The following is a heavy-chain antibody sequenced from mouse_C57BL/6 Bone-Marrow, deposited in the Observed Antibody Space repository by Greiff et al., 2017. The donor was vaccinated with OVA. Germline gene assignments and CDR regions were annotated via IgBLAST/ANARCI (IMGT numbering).Heavy chain of an antibody. CDR1: GFTFSSYA. Sequence: EVKLMESGGGLVKPGGSLKLSCAASGFTFSSYAMSWVRQTPEKRLEWVATISDGGSYTYYPDNVKGRFTISRDNAKNNLYLQMSHLKSEDTAMYYCARVYGNYRYFDVWGTGTTVTVSS. CDR2: ISDGGSYT. V-gene: IGHV5-4*03. D-gene: IGHD2-1*01. J-gene: IGHJ1*03. CDR3: ARVYGNYRYFDV.